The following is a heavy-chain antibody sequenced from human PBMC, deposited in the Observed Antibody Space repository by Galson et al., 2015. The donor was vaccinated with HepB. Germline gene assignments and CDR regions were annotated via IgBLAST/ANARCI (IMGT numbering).Heavy chain of an antibody. V-gene: IGHV3-30-3*01. Sequence: SLRLSCAASGFTFSSYAMHWVRQAPGKGLEWVAVISYDGSNKYYADSVKGRFTISRDNSKNTLYLQMNSLRAEDTAVYYCARNEERIPAAISGAFDIWGQGTMVTVSS. CDR3: ARNEERIPAAISGAFDI. CDR2: ISYDGSNK. D-gene: IGHD2-2*02. CDR1: GFTFSSYA. J-gene: IGHJ3*02.